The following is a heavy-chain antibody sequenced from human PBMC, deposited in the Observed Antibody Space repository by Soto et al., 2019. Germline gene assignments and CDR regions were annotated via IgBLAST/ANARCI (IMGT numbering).Heavy chain of an antibody. CDR1: WFTFTRYS. J-gene: IGHJ4*02. CDR2: ISSTTNYI. V-gene: IGHV3-21*06. CDR3: ARESEDLTSNFDD. Sequence: GGSLRLSCAASWFTFTRYSMNWVRQAPGKGLEWVSSISSTTNYIYYGDSMKGRFTISRDNAKNSLYLEMNSLRAEETAVYYCARESEDLTSNFDDWGQGTLVTVSS.